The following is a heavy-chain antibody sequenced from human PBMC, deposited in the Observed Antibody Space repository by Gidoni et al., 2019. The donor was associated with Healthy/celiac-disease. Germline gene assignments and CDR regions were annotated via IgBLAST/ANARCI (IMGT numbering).Heavy chain of an antibody. V-gene: IGHV4-31*03. CDR1: GGSISSGGYY. J-gene: IGHJ3*02. CDR2: IYYSGST. CDR3: AHITSALSDAFDI. D-gene: IGHD3-10*01. Sequence: QVQLQESGPGLVKPSQTLSLTCTVPGGSISSGGYYWSWTRKHPGKGLEWIGYIYYSGSTYYNPSLKSRVTISVDTSKNQFSLKLSSVTAADTAVYYCAHITSALSDAFDIWGQGTMVTVSS.